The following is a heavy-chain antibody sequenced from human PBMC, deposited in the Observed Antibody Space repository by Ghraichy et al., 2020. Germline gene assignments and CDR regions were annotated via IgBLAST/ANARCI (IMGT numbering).Heavy chain of an antibody. D-gene: IGHD3-3*01. V-gene: IGHV3-23*01. J-gene: IGHJ4*02. Sequence: GGSLRLSCAASGFTFSSYAMSWVRQAPGKGLEWVSAISGSGGSTYYADSVKGRFTISRDNSKNTLYLQMNSLRAEDTAVYYCAKRGFLEWLLSLYYFDYWGQGTLVTVSS. CDR2: ISGSGGST. CDR3: AKRGFLEWLLSLYYFDY. CDR1: GFTFSSYA.